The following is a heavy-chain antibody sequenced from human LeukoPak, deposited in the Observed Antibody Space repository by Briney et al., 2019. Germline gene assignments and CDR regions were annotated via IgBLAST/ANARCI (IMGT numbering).Heavy chain of an antibody. V-gene: IGHV3-74*01. D-gene: IGHD4-17*01. CDR3: ARDGYDYGDYIY. Sequence: PGGSLRLSCAASGFTFSSYWMHWVRQAPGKGLVWVSRINSDGSSTSYADSVKGRLTISRDNAKNTLYLQMNSLRAEDTAVYYCARDGYDYGDYIYWGQGTLVTVSS. CDR1: GFTFSSYW. CDR2: INSDGSST. J-gene: IGHJ4*02.